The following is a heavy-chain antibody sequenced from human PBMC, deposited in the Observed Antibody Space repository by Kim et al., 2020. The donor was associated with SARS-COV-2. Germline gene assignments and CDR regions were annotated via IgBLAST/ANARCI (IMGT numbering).Heavy chain of an antibody. CDR1: GYTFTSYA. J-gene: IGHJ4*02. D-gene: IGHD3-10*01. CDR3: ASRPQRWFGELGAFDY. Sequence: ASVKVSCKASGYTFTSYAMNWVRQAPGQGLEWMGWINTNTGNPTYAQGFTGRFVFSLDTSVSTAYLQISSLKAEDTAVYYCASRPQRWFGELGAFDYWGQGTLVTVSS. CDR2: INTNTGNP. V-gene: IGHV7-4-1*02.